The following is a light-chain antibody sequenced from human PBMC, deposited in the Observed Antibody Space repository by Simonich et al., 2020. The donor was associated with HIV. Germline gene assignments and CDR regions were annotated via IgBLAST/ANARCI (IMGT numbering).Light chain of an antibody. CDR1: QSVGTS. J-gene: IGKJ3*01. Sequence: EIVLTQSPATLSLSPGERATLSCRASQSVGTSLAWYQQKPGEAPRLLIYDASNRATGIPARFRGSGSGTDFTLTISSLEPEDFAVYFCQQRSNWPTFTFGPGTKVDIK. CDR3: QQRSNWPTFT. V-gene: IGKV3-11*01. CDR2: DAS.